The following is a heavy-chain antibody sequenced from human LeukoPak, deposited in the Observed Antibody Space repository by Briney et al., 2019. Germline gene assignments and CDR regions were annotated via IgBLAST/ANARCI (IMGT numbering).Heavy chain of an antibody. D-gene: IGHD3-3*02. V-gene: IGHV4-59*01. J-gene: IGHJ4*02. CDR2: IYYSGST. CDR1: GVALSTYY. CDR3: ARGGIRQTFDN. Sequence: SETLSLTCTVSGVALSTYYWNWIRQPPGKGLEWIGYIYYSGSTNYNPSLKSRVTISVDTSKNQFSLNLTSVTAADTAVYYCARGGIRQTFDNWGQGTLVTVSS.